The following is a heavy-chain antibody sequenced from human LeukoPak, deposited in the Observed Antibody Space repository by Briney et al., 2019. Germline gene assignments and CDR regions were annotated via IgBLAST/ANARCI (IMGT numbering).Heavy chain of an antibody. D-gene: IGHD3-22*01. CDR2: MYYRGRT. J-gene: IGHJ3*02. CDR1: GGSISSYY. V-gene: IGHV4-59*01. Sequence: SQTLSLTCTVSGGSISSYYWSWIRQPPGKGLEWIGHMYYRGRTNYNPSLKSRVTISVDTSKNQFSLKLSSVTAADTAVYYCASGYDTSGENAFDIWGQGTMVTVSS. CDR3: ASGYDTSGENAFDI.